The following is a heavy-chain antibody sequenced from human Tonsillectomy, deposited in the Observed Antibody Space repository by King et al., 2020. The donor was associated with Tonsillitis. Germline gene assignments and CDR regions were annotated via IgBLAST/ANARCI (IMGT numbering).Heavy chain of an antibody. J-gene: IGHJ4*02. CDR3: ARSIFGVVKNFDY. CDR2: IYYSGST. D-gene: IGHD3-3*01. Sequence: VQLQESGPGLVKPSETLSLTCTVSGGSVSSGSYYWNWIRQPPGKGLEWIGYIYYSGSTNYNPSLKSRVTISVDTSKNQFSLKLSSVTAADTAVYYCARSIFGVVKNFDYWGQGTLDAVSS. CDR1: GGSVSSGSYY. V-gene: IGHV4-61*01.